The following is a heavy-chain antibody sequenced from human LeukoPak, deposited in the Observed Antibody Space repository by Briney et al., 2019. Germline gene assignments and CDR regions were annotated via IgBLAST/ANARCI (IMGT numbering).Heavy chain of an antibody. V-gene: IGHV4-59*08. J-gene: IGHJ3*02. Sequence: MTSETLSLTCTVSGGSISSYYWSWIRQPPGKGLEWIGYILHSGSTNYNPSLKSRVTISVDRTRNQFSLKLSSVTASDTAVYYCGRHGGATMVRGVLVDAFDIWGQGTMVTVSS. CDR2: ILHSGST. CDR1: GGSISSYY. D-gene: IGHD3-10*01. CDR3: GRHGGATMVRGVLVDAFDI.